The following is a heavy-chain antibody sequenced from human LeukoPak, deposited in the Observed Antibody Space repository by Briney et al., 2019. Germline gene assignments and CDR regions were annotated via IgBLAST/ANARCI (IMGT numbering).Heavy chain of an antibody. V-gene: IGHV4-34*01. Sequence: SETLSLTCAVYGGSFSGYYWSWIRQPPGKGLEWIGEINHSGSTNYNPSLKSRVTISVDTSKNQFSLKLSSVTAADTAVYYCARGLKASVIRSYFDYWGQGTLVTVSS. J-gene: IGHJ4*02. CDR2: INHSGST. CDR1: GGSFSGYY. D-gene: IGHD2-21*01. CDR3: ARGLKASVIRSYFDY.